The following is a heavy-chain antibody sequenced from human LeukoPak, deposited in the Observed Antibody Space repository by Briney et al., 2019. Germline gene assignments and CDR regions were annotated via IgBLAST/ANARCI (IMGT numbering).Heavy chain of an antibody. D-gene: IGHD5-18*01. CDR1: GGTFSSYA. CDR2: IIPILGIA. V-gene: IGHV1-69*04. CDR3: ARGIADTAMVFFDY. J-gene: IGHJ4*02. Sequence: RASVKVSCKASGGTFSSYAISWVRQAPGQGLEWMGRIIPILGIANYAQKFQGRVTITADKSTSTAYMELSSLRSEDTAVYYCARGIADTAMVFFDYWGQGTLVTVSS.